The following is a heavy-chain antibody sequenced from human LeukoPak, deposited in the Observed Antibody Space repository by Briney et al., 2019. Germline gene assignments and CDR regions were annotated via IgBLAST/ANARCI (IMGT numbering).Heavy chain of an antibody. J-gene: IGHJ6*02. Sequence: GGSLRLSCAASGFTFSSYGMHWVRQAPGKGLEWVAVISYDGSNKYYADSVKGRFTISRDNSKNTLYLQMNRLRAEDTAVYYCAKSRRVGGWSPGGPIYYYYYYGMDVWGQGTTVTVSS. CDR3: AKSRRVGGWSPGGPIYYYYYYGMDV. CDR2: ISYDGSNK. V-gene: IGHV3-30*18. CDR1: GFTFSSYG. D-gene: IGHD6-19*01.